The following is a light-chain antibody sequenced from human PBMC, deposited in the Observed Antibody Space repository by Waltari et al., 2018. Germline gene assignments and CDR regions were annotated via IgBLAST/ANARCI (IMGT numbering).Light chain of an antibody. V-gene: IGLV3-21*04. CDR2: YDN. CDR3: QVSDSTTDLVI. Sequence: SYVLTQPPSVSVAPGETSRITCGGDNIGGYSVHWYQQKPGQAPVLVLYYDNDRPSVIPERFSGSNFGNTATLTISRVEAGDEADYYCQVSDSTTDLVIFGGGTKLTVL. CDR1: NIGGYS. J-gene: IGLJ2*01.